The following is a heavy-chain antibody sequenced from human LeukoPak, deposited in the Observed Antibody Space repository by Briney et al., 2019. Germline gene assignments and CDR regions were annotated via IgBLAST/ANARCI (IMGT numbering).Heavy chain of an antibody. CDR2: IRYDGSNK. CDR1: GFTFSSYG. J-gene: IGHJ4*02. CDR3: ALEVDTAMED. Sequence: PGGSLRLSCAASGFTFSSYGMHWVRQAPGKGLEWVAFIRYDGSNKYYADSVKGRFTISRDNSKNTLCLQMNSLRAEDTAVYYCALEVDTAMEDWGQGTLVTVSS. V-gene: IGHV3-30*02. D-gene: IGHD5-18*01.